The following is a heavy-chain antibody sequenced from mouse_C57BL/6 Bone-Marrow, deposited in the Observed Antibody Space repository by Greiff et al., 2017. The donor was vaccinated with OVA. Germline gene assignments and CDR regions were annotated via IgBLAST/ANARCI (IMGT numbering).Heavy chain of an antibody. V-gene: IGHV1-75*01. Sequence: QVQLQQSGPELVKPGASVKISCKASGYTFTDYYINWVKQRPGQGLEWIGRIYPGSGSTNYNAKFKGKATLTVDKSSSPAYMLLSSLPSGYSAVYFLARLSIYYCSSYGYFDVWGTGTTVTVSS. J-gene: IGHJ1*03. D-gene: IGHD1-1*01. CDR1: GYTFTDYY. CDR3: ARLSIYYCSSYGYFDV. CDR2: IYPGSGST.